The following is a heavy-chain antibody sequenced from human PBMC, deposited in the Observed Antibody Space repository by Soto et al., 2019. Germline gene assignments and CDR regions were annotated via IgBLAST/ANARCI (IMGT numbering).Heavy chain of an antibody. V-gene: IGHV1-3*01. CDR2: INAGNGNT. J-gene: IGHJ4*02. D-gene: IGHD3-10*01. Sequence: GASVKVSCKASGYTFTSYAMDWVRQAPGQRLEWMGWINAGNGNTKYSQKFQGRVTITRDTSASTAYMELSSLRSEDTAVYYCARDRGFGLSAYWGQGPLVTVPS. CDR3: ARDRGFGLSAY. CDR1: GYTFTSYA.